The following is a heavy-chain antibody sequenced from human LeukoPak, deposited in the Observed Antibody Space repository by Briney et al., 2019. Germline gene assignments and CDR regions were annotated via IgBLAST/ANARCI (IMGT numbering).Heavy chain of an antibody. J-gene: IGHJ4*02. CDR1: GFTFSSYG. V-gene: IGHV3-30*02. CDR3: ARPYYDSSGYDAPVDY. CDR2: IRYDGSNK. D-gene: IGHD3-22*01. Sequence: PGGSLRLSCAASGFTFSSYGMHWVRQAPGKGLEWVAFIRYDGSNKDYADSVKGRFTISRDNSKTTLYLQMNSLRAEDTAVYYCARPYYDSSGYDAPVDYWGQGTLVTVSS.